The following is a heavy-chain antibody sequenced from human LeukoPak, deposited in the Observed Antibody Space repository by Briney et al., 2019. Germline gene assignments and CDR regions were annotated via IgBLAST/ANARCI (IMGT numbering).Heavy chain of an antibody. D-gene: IGHD4-11*01. CDR2: IYYSGST. CDR1: GGSISSGGYS. Sequence: PSETLSLTCAVSGGSISSGGYSWSWIRQPPGKGLEWIGYIYYSGSTYYNPSLKSRVTISVDTSKNQFSLKLSSVTAADTAVYYCARNSLYSSTVDYWGQGTLVTVSS. J-gene: IGHJ4*02. V-gene: IGHV4-30-4*07. CDR3: ARNSLYSSTVDY.